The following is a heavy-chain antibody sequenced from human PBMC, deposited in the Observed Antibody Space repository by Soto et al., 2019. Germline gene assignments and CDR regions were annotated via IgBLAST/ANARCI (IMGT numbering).Heavy chain of an antibody. D-gene: IGHD3-3*01. V-gene: IGHV4-59*01. Sequence: SETLSLTCTVSGGSISNYYWSWIRQPPGRGLEWIGHIFYSGSTNYNPALKSRVTISVDTSKSQFSLKLSSVTAADTAVYYCARARGGFLGSHGMDVWGQGTTVT. CDR1: GGSISNYY. CDR3: ARARGGFLGSHGMDV. CDR2: IFYSGST. J-gene: IGHJ6*02.